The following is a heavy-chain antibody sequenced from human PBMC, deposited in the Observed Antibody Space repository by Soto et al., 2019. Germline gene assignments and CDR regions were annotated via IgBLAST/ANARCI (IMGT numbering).Heavy chain of an antibody. CDR3: ASYDYVWGSYNFDY. Sequence: QVQLQESGPGLVKPSGTLSLTCAVSGGSISSSNWWSWVRQPPGKGLEWIGEIYHSGSTNYNPSLKGPVAVSVAKSKTPFSLKLSSVTAADTAVCYCASYDYVWGSYNFDYGGQGTLVTFSS. CDR1: GGSISSSNW. D-gene: IGHD3-16*01. J-gene: IGHJ4*02. CDR2: IYHSGST. V-gene: IGHV4-4*02.